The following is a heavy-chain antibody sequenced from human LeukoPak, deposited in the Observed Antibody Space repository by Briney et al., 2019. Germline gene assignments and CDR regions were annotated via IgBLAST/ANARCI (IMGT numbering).Heavy chain of an antibody. CDR1: GGSISSYY. CDR3: ARIFSMATIDWFDS. J-gene: IGHJ5*01. V-gene: IGHV4-59*12. CDR2: IYYSGSN. D-gene: IGHD5-24*01. Sequence: PSETLSLTCTVSGGSISSYYWSWIRQPPGKGLEWIGYIYYSGSNNYNPSLKSRVTMSLDTSKNQFSLKLRSVTAADTAVYYCARIFSMATIDWFDSWGQGTLVTVSS.